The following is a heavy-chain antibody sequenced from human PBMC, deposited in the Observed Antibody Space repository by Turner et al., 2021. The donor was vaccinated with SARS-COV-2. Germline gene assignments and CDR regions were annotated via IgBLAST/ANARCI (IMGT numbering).Heavy chain of an antibody. J-gene: IGHJ4*02. CDR3: AKQLGLYSNPMYYFDY. V-gene: IGHV3-30*18. Sequence: QVQLVESGGGVVQPGRSLRLSCAASRFTFSSYGMHWVRQAPGKGLEWVAVISYDGNNKYYADSVKGRFTISRDNSKNTLYLQMNSLRAEDTAVYYCAKQLGLYSNPMYYFDYWGQGTLVTVSS. CDR1: RFTFSSYG. CDR2: ISYDGNNK. D-gene: IGHD4-4*01.